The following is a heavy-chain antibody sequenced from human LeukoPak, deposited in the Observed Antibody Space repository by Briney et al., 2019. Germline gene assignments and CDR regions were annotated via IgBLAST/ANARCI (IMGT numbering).Heavy chain of an antibody. V-gene: IGHV3-30*18. J-gene: IGHJ3*02. CDR2: ISYDGSNK. D-gene: IGHD2-2*01. CDR3: AKGGGGYCSSTSCYLNAFDI. CDR1: GFTFSSYG. Sequence: GGSLRLSCAASGFTFSSYGMHWVRQAPGKGLEWVAVISYDGSNKYYAGSVKGRFTISRDNSKNTLYLQMNSLRAEDTAVYYCAKGGGGYCSSTSCYLNAFDIWGQGTMVTVSS.